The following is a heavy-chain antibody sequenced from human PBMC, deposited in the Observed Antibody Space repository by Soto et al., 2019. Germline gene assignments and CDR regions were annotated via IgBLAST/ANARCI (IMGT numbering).Heavy chain of an antibody. D-gene: IGHD5-12*01. CDR1: GGYISSYY. Sequence: ETLSLTCTVSGGYISSYYWSWIRQPPGKGLEWIGYIYYSGSTNYNPSLKSRVTISVDTSKNQFSLKLSSVTAADTAVYYCASARYSGYESYYYYGMDVWGQGTTVTVS. V-gene: IGHV4-59*01. J-gene: IGHJ6*02. CDR3: ASARYSGYESYYYYGMDV. CDR2: IYYSGST.